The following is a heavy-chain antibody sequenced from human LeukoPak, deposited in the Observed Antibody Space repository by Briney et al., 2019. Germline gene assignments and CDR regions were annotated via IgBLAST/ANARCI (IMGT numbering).Heavy chain of an antibody. J-gene: IGHJ5*02. D-gene: IGHD6-25*01. V-gene: IGHV3-21*01. CDR3: AKDKGARLFDP. CDR1: GFTFSSYS. Sequence: TGGSLRLSCAASGFTFSSYSMNWVRQAPGKGLEWVSSISSSSSYIYYADSVKGRFTISRDNAKNSLYLQMNSLRADDTAVYYCAKDKGARLFDPWGQGTLVIVSS. CDR2: ISSSSSYI.